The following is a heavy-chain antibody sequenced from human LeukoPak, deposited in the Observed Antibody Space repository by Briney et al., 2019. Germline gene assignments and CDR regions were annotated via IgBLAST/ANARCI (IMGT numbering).Heavy chain of an antibody. V-gene: IGHV3-30*04. CDR1: GFPFTSYA. CDR2: VSANGSDK. D-gene: IGHD1-20*01. J-gene: IGHJ4*02. Sequence: GGSLRLSCAASGFPFTSYAIHWVRQAPGKGLEWVAIVSANGSDKYYGDSVRARFTISRDNSKNTVYLQMSSLRVEDTALYFCARDVGVTGIPLDYWGPGTLVTVSS. CDR3: ARDVGVTGIPLDY.